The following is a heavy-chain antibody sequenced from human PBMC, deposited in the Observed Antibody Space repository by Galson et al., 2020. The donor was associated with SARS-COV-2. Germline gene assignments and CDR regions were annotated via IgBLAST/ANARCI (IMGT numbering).Heavy chain of an antibody. Sequence: SETLSLTCTVSGGSIRGHYWSWIRQPPGKGLEWIGYIYYSGSTNHNPSLKSRVTISVDTSKNQFSLKLSSVTAADTAVYYCARVVYSSGSPHLDYWGQGTLVTVSS. CDR3: ARVVYSSGSPHLDY. J-gene: IGHJ4*02. D-gene: IGHD6-19*01. CDR1: GGSIRGHY. CDR2: IYYSGST. V-gene: IGHV4-59*11.